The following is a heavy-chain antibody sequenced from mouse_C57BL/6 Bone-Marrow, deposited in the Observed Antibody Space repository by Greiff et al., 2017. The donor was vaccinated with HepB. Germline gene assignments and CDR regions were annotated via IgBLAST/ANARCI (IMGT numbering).Heavy chain of an antibody. J-gene: IGHJ3*01. D-gene: IGHD1-1*01. Sequence: EVKLVESGGGLVKPGGSLKLSCAASGFTFSSYAMSWVRQTPEKRLEWVATISDGGSYTYYPDNVKGRFTISRDNAKNNLYLQMSHLKSEDTAMYYCARDYYGSSFFAYWGQGTRVTVSA. V-gene: IGHV5-4*01. CDR3: ARDYYGSSFFAY. CDR2: ISDGGSYT. CDR1: GFTFSSYA.